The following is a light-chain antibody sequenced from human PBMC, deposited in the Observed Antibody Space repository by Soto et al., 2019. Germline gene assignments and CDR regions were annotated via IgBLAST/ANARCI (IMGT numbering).Light chain of an antibody. CDR2: EVN. CDR3: CSYALSSSFVG. Sequence: QSVLTQPASVSGSPGQSITISCTGTSSDVGTYNLVSWYQQHPGKAPKVLIYEVNKRPLGVSHRFSGSKSGNTASLTISGLQAEDEAYYYCCSYALSSSFVGFGGGTQLAFL. J-gene: IGLJ2*01. CDR1: SSDVGTYNL. V-gene: IGLV2-23*02.